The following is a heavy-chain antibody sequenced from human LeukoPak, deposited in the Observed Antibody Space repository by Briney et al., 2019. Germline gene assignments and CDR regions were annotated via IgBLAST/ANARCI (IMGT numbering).Heavy chain of an antibody. J-gene: IGHJ4*02. CDR2: INPTSGGT. D-gene: IGHD1-14*01. Sequence: ASVKVSCKASGYTFTDYYMHWVRQAPGQGLEWMGWINPTSGGTNYAQKFQGRVTMTRDTSTSTAYMELSRLTSDDTAVYYCASYPNDPDSYWGQGTLVTVSS. CDR1: GYTFTDYY. CDR3: ASYPNDPDSY. V-gene: IGHV1-2*02.